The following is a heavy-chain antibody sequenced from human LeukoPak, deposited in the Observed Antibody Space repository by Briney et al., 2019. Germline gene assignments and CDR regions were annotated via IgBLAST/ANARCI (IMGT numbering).Heavy chain of an antibody. Sequence: GGSLRLSCAASGFTFSSYAMNWVRQAPGKGLEWVSVVSGSGSSTNYADSVKGRFTISRDNSKNTLYLQMNSLRAEDTAVYYCAKGTLTAVADPPDYWGQGTVVTVSS. D-gene: IGHD6-19*01. V-gene: IGHV3-23*01. CDR2: VSGSGSST. CDR1: GFTFSSYA. J-gene: IGHJ4*02. CDR3: AKGTLTAVADPPDY.